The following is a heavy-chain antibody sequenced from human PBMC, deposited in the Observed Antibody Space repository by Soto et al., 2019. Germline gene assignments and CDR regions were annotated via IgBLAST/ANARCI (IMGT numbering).Heavy chain of an antibody. D-gene: IGHD2-2*01. CDR2: IKQDGSEK. CDR3: ARVGVGYCSSTSCYLSGYYYGMDV. V-gene: IGHV3-7*05. J-gene: IGHJ6*02. CDR1: GFTFSSYW. Sequence: GGSLRLSCAASGFTFSSYWMSWVRQAPGKGLEWVANIKQDGSEKYYVDSVKGRFTISRDNAKNSLYLQMNSLRAEDTAVYYCARVGVGYCSSTSCYLSGYYYGMDVWGQGTTVTVSS.